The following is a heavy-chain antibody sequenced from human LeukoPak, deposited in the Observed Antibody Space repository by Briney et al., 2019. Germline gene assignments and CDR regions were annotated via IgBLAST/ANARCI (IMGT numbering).Heavy chain of an antibody. CDR3: AKASVAIPQYCNS. D-gene: IGHD2-2*02. V-gene: IGHV4-59*01. Sequence: PSETLSLTCTVSGGSISSYYWSWIRQPPGKGLEWIGYIYYSGSTNYNPSLKSRVTISVDTSKNQFSLKLSSVTAADTAMYFCAKASVAIPQYCNSWGQGTLVTVSS. J-gene: IGHJ5*02. CDR1: GGSISSYY. CDR2: IYYSGST.